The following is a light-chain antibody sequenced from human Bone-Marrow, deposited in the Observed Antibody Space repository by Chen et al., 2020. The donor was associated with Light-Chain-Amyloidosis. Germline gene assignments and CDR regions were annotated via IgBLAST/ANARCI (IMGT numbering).Light chain of an antibody. CDR2: WAS. J-gene: IGKJ4*01. CDR3: HQYYGAPLT. V-gene: IGKV4-1*01. Sequence: DIVLTQPQNSLVLSRGERATTRCKSSQTVLSSSDNKNYLDWYQQKPGHPPKLLISWASTRESGVPDRFSGSGSGTDFTLTINSLQAEDVAVYYCHQYYGAPLTFGGGTKVEVK. CDR1: QTVLSSSDNKNY.